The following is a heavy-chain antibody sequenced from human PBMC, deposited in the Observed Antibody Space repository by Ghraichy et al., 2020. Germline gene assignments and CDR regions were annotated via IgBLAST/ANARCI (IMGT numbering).Heavy chain of an antibody. V-gene: IGHV3-30-3*01. Sequence: GGSLRLSCAASGFTFSSYAMHWVRQAPGKGLEWVAVISYDGSNKYYADSVKGRFTISRDNSKNTLYLQMNSLRAEDTAVYYCARAGRFLELWDAFDIWGKGQWSPSLQ. J-gene: IGHJ3*02. D-gene: IGHD3-3*01. CDR2: ISYDGSNK. CDR3: ARAGRFLELWDAFDI. CDR1: GFTFSSYA.